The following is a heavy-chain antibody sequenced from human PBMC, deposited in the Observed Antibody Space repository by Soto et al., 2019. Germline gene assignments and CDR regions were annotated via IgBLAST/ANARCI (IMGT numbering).Heavy chain of an antibody. CDR2: IRNKANSYGT. J-gene: IGHJ4*02. Sequence: EVQLVESGGGLVQPGESLKLSCAASGFTFSGSAMHWVRQASGKGLEWLGRIRNKANSYGTAYAATVKGRFTISRDDSTTTAYLQMNSLKSEDTAVYFCTRQTGPGGTSHFDYWGEGSMVTVSS. V-gene: IGHV3-73*02. CDR1: GFTFSGSA. D-gene: IGHD1-26*01. CDR3: TRQTGPGGTSHFDY.